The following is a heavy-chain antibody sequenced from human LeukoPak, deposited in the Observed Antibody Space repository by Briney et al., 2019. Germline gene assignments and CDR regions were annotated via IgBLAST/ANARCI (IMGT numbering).Heavy chain of an antibody. CDR1: GYTFTDYY. V-gene: IGHV1-2*02. Sequence: ASVKVSFKASGYTFTDYYMHWVRQAPGPGLEWMGWINPYSGDTNSAQKFQSRVTMTRDTSIGTAFMELSRLRSDDTAVYYCARASYESSLRIDDFWGQGSLVTVSS. CDR3: ARASYESSLRIDDF. J-gene: IGHJ4*02. CDR2: INPYSGDT. D-gene: IGHD3-22*01.